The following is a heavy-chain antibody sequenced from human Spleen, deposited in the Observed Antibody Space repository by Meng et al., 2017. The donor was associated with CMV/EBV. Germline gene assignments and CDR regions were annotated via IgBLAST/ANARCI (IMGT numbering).Heavy chain of an antibody. V-gene: IGHV1-18*01. CDR1: GYTFSDYG. Sequence: SCKASGYTFSDYGISWVRQAPGQGLGWMAWINTDSDNTDYAQTLQGRVTVTTDTSTSTTYMELRNLRSDDTAVYYCARDRDWGQIDYWGQGTLVTVSS. D-gene: IGHD3/OR15-3a*01. CDR2: INTDSDNT. J-gene: IGHJ4*02. CDR3: ARDRDWGQIDY.